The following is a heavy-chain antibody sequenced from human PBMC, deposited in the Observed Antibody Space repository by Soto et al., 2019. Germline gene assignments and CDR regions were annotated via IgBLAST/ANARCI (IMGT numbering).Heavy chain of an antibody. CDR1: GFTFSSYW. Sequence: PGGSLRLSCAASGFTFSSYWMHWVRQAPGKGLVWVSRINSDGSSTSYADSVKGRFTISRDNAKKSLYLDMSSPRAEDTAVYYCARDRAFCGGDCYPGYFDYWGQGILVTVSS. D-gene: IGHD2-21*02. J-gene: IGHJ4*02. CDR3: ARDRAFCGGDCYPGYFDY. V-gene: IGHV3-74*01. CDR2: INSDGSST.